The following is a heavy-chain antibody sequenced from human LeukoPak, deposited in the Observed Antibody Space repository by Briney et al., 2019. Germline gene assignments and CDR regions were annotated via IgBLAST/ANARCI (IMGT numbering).Heavy chain of an antibody. V-gene: IGHV1-18*01. CDR2: ISAYNGNT. Sequence: ASVKVSCKASGYTFTSYGISWVRQAPGQGLEWMGWISAYNGNTNYAQKLQGRVTMTTDTSTSTAYMELRSLRSDDTAVYYCARDHSSYTRGPPDAFDIWGQGTMVTVS. J-gene: IGHJ3*02. CDR3: ARDHSSYTRGPPDAFDI. D-gene: IGHD2-2*02. CDR1: GYTFTSYG.